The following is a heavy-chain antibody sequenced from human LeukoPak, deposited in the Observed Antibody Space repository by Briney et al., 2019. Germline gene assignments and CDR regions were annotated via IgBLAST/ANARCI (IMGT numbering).Heavy chain of an antibody. CDR3: ARDSLRTALYYMDV. Sequence: PGGSLRLSCAASGFTFSSYAIHWVRQAPGKVLEWVALISYDGSNKYYGESVKGRFTISRDQSKNTLYLQMNSLRTEDTAVYYCARDSLRTALYYMDVWGKGTTVTVSS. J-gene: IGHJ6*03. CDR2: ISYDGSNK. CDR1: GFTFSSYA. V-gene: IGHV3-30*04.